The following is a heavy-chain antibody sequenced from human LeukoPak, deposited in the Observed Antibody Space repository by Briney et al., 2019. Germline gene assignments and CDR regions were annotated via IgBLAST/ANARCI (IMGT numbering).Heavy chain of an antibody. V-gene: IGHV1-2*02. CDR1: GYTFTIYY. CDR3: AREGKIVGASFDY. J-gene: IGHJ4*02. D-gene: IGHD1-26*01. Sequence: GASVKVSYKASGYTFTIYYIHWVRQAPGQGLEWMGSIYPNSGGANFAQNFQGRVTLTRDTSSSTAYLELTRLRSDDTAVYYCAREGKIVGASFDYWGQGTLVTVSS. CDR2: IYPNSGGA.